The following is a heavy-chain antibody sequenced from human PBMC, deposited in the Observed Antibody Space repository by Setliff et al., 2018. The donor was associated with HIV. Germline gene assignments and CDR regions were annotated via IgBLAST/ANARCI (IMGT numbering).Heavy chain of an antibody. CDR2: INPSGGST. CDR3: ARDGGYSSPYYFHY. V-gene: IGHV1-46*01. D-gene: IGHD5-18*01. CDR1: GYTFTDYF. J-gene: IGHJ4*02. Sequence: ASVKVSCKASGYTFTDYFIHLVRQAPGQGLEWMGVINPSGGSTKYAQKFQGRVTMTGDTSTITVYMDLSSLRSADTAVYYSARDGGYSSPYYFHYWGQGTLVTVSS.